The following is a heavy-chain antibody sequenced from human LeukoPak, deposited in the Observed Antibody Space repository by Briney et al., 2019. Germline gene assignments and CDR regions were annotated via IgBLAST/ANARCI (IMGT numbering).Heavy chain of an antibody. D-gene: IGHD3-3*01. V-gene: IGHV1-8*01. Sequence: ASVKVSCKASGYTFTSYDINWVRQATGQGLEWMGWMNPNSGNTGCAQKFQGRVTMTRNTSISTAYMELSSLRSEDTAVYYCARGDQYYDFWSGYSPRNWFDPWGQGTLVTVSS. CDR2: MNPNSGNT. CDR1: GYTFTSYD. J-gene: IGHJ5*02. CDR3: ARGDQYYDFWSGYSPRNWFDP.